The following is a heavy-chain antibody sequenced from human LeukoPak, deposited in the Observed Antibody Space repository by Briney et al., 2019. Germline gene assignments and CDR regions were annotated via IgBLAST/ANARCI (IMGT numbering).Heavy chain of an antibody. CDR3: ARHSLFYFDY. V-gene: IGHV4-39*01. J-gene: IGHJ4*02. Sequence: PSETLSLTCTVSGGSISSSSYYWGWIRQPPGKGLEWIGSIYYSGSTYYNPSLKSRVTISVDTSKNQFSLKLSSVTAADTAVYYCARHSLFYFDYWGQGTLVTVSS. CDR1: GGSISSSSYY. CDR2: IYYSGST.